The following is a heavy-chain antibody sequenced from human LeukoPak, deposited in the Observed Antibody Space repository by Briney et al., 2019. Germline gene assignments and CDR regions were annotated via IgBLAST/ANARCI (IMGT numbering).Heavy chain of an antibody. CDR3: ARDHNYALDN. Sequence: GGSLRLSCTASGFPFIEYSMNWVRQVPGKGLEWIAYIGIDSGNTKYADSVRGRFTISADKAKNSLYLQMNSLRVEDTAVYYCARDHNYALDNWGQGTLVSVAS. CDR2: IGIDSGNT. CDR1: GFPFIEYS. V-gene: IGHV3-48*01. J-gene: IGHJ4*02. D-gene: IGHD1-1*01.